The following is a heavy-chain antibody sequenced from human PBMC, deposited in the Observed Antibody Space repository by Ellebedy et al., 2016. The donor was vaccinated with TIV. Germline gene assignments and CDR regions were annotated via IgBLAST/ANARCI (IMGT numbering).Heavy chain of an antibody. CDR2: MSSDGSDE. CDR1: KFSFTKYP. CDR3: GGLDI. Sequence: GGSLRLSCAASKFSFTKYPMHWVRQAPGKGLEWVTFMSSDGSDEYYADSVKGRFTISRDNSKNTLYLQMNSLRPEDTAVYYCGGLDIWGQGTLVTVPS. J-gene: IGHJ3*02. V-gene: IGHV3-30*04.